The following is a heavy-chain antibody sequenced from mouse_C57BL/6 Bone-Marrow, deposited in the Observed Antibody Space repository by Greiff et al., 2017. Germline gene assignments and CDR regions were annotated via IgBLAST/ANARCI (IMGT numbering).Heavy chain of an antibody. J-gene: IGHJ3*01. CDR1: EYEFPSHD. CDR3: ATRGYDYDWFAY. CDR2: INSDGGST. V-gene: IGHV5-2*01. D-gene: IGHD2-4*01. Sequence: EVNVVESGGGLVQPGESLKLSCESNEYEFPSHDMSWVRKTPEKRLELVAAINSDGGSTYYPDTMERRFIISRDNTKKTLYLQMSSLRSEDTALYDCATRGYDYDWFAYGGQGTLVTVSA.